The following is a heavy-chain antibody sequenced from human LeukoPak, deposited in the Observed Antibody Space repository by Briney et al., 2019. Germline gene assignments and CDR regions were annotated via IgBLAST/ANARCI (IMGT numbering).Heavy chain of an antibody. V-gene: IGHV3-7*01. CDR1: GFTFSSYW. J-gene: IGHJ4*02. CDR3: ARDRMYYYDSSGSLDY. CDR2: IKKDESEK. Sequence: GGSLRLSCAASGFTFSSYWMSWVRQAPGKGLEWVANIKKDESEKYYVDSVKGRFTISRDNAKNSLYLQMNSLRAEDTAVYYCARDRMYYYDSSGSLDYWGQGTLVTVSS. D-gene: IGHD3-22*01.